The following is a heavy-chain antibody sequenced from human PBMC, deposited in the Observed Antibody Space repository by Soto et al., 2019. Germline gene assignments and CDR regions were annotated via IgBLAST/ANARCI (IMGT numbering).Heavy chain of an antibody. J-gene: IGHJ6*02. CDR3: AREGLGSPGIAAAGGDYYYYGMDV. Sequence: PSETLSLTCTVSGGSISSGGYYWSWIRQHPGKGLEWIGYIYYSGSTYYNPSLKSRVTISVDTSKNQFSLKLSSVTAADTAVYYCAREGLGSPGIAAAGGDYYYYGMDVWGHG. V-gene: IGHV4-31*03. D-gene: IGHD6-13*01. CDR1: GGSISSGGYY. CDR2: IYYSGST.